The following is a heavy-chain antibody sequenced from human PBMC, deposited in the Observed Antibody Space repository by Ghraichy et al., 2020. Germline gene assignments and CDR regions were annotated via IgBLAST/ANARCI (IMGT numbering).Heavy chain of an antibody. V-gene: IGHV3-21*01. CDR2: ISSSSSYI. J-gene: IGHJ6*02. Sequence: GGSLRLSCAASGFTFSSYSMNWVRKAPGKGLEWVSSISSSSSYIYYADSVKGRFTISRDNAKNSLYLQMNSLRAEDTAVYYCASQYSGYNMDVWGQGTTVTVSS. CDR3: ASQYSGYNMDV. CDR1: GFTFSSYS. D-gene: IGHD5-12*01.